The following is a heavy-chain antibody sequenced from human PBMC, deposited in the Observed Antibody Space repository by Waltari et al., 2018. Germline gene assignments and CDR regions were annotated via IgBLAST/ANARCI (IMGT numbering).Heavy chain of an antibody. CDR2: INHSGRT. J-gene: IGHJ4*02. V-gene: IGHV4-34*01. D-gene: IGHD2-2*01. CDR1: GGSCSGYY. CDR3: ARDLGYCSSTSCYGGFFDY. Sequence: QVQLQQWGAGLLKPSETLSLTCAVYGGSCSGYYWSWIRQPPGKGLEWIGEINHSGRTNNTPSLNSRVTRSVDTSKNQFSLKLSSVTAADTAVYYCARDLGYCSSTSCYGGFFDYWGQGTLVTVSS.